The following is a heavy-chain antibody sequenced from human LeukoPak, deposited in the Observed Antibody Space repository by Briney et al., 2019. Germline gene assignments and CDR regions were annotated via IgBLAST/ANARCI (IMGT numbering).Heavy chain of an antibody. J-gene: IGHJ4*02. CDR1: GEPFNGYY. CDR3: ARLAVAGAIDY. V-gene: IGHV4-34*01. CDR2: INHSGST. Sequence: PSETLSLTCAVYGEPFNGYYWNWIRQSPGKGLEWIGEINHSGSTNYNPSLKSRVTISVDTSKNQFSLKLSSVTAADTAVHYCARLAVAGAIDYWGQGTLVTVSS. D-gene: IGHD6-19*01.